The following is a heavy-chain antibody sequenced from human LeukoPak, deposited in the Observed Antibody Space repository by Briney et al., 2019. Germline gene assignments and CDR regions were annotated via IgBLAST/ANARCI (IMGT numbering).Heavy chain of an antibody. J-gene: IGHJ5*02. CDR3: ARGADRYQLLFWFDP. V-gene: IGHV4-61*02. CDR1: RGSISSGSCY. D-gene: IGHD2-2*01. CDR2: MSTTGST. Sequence: SETLSLTCAVYRGSISSGSCYWSWVRQPAGKGLEWIGRMSTTGSTIYNPSLKSRVTIAVDTSKNQFSLNLRSVTAADTALYYCARGADRYQLLFWFDPWGQGILVTVSS.